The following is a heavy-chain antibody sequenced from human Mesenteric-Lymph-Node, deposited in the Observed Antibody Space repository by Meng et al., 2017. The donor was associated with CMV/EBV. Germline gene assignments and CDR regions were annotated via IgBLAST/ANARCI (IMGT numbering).Heavy chain of an antibody. J-gene: IGHJ5*02. Sequence: ESLKISCKGSGYSFTSNWIGWVRQMPGKGLEWMGIIYPDDSDTRYSPSFQGQVTISVDKSISTAYLQWNSLKTSDTAMYYCARHGAMYYYDSSGYLIDLWGQGTLVTVSS. CDR3: ARHGAMYYYDSSGYLIDL. CDR2: IYPDDSDT. CDR1: GYSFTSNW. V-gene: IGHV5-51*01. D-gene: IGHD3-22*01.